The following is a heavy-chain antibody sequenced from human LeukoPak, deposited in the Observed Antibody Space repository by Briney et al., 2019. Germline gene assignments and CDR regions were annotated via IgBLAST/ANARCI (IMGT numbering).Heavy chain of an antibody. CDR1: GFTFSSYS. V-gene: IGHV3-21*01. CDR3: ARGLGQNAFDI. J-gene: IGHJ3*02. CDR2: ISSSSSYI. Sequence: GGSLRLSCAASGFTFSSYSMNWVRQAPGKGLEWVSSISSSSSYIYYADSVKGRFTISRDNAKNSLYLQMNSLRAEDTAVYYCARGLGQNAFDIWGQGTMVTVSS.